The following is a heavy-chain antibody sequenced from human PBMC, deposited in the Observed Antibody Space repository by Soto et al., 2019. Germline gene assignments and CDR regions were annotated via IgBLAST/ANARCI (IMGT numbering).Heavy chain of an antibody. CDR3: ARGPGRYYYYGMDV. J-gene: IGHJ6*01. CDR1: GGSISSGGYY. Sequence: QVQLQESGPGLVKPSQTLSLTCTVSGGSISSGGYYWSWIRQHPGKGLEWIGDIHNSGSTYYNPSLKRKVTISEDTYKNQFSLKLSSVTAADTAVYYCARGPGRYYYYGMDVWGQGTTVTVSS. V-gene: IGHV4-31*01. CDR2: IHNSGST.